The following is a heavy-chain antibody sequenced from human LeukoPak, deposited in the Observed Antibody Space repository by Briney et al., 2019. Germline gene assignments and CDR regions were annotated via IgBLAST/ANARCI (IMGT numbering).Heavy chain of an antibody. Sequence: GRSLRLSCTASGFTFGDYAMSWVRQAPGKGLEWVGFIRSKAYGGTTEYAASVKGRFTISRDDSKSIAYLQMNSLKTEDTAVYYCTRERGYCSGGSCYKDFDYWGQGTLVTVSS. CDR2: IRSKAYGGTT. CDR1: GFTFGDYA. J-gene: IGHJ4*02. CDR3: TRERGYCSGGSCYKDFDY. V-gene: IGHV3-49*04. D-gene: IGHD2-15*01.